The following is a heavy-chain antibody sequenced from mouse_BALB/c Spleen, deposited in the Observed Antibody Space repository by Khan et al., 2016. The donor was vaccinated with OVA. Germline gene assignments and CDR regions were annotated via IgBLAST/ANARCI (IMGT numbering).Heavy chain of an antibody. CDR2: INPSSGYT. J-gene: IGHJ2*01. D-gene: IGHD1-3*01. CDR1: GYTFTSYT. Sequence: VQLQESGAELARPGASVKMSCKASGYTFTSYTIHWVKQRPGQGLEWIGYINPSSGYTKYNQKFKDKATLTADKSSSTAYMQLSSLTSEDSAVYYCARTNERWGQGTTLTVSS. CDR3: ARTNER. V-gene: IGHV1-4*01.